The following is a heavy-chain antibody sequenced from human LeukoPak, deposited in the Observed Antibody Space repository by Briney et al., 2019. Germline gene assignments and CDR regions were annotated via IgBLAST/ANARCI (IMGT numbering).Heavy chain of an antibody. V-gene: IGHV3-48*03. J-gene: IGHJ4*02. CDR3: ARVYWNYFDY. CDR2: ISSSGSSV. Sequence: GGSLRLSCVASGFTFSSYEMNWVHQAPGKGLEWVSYISSSGSSVNYADSVKGRLTISRDNAKNSLYLQMNNLRAEDTAVYYCARVYWNYFDYWGQGTLVTVSS. CDR1: GFTFSSYE. D-gene: IGHD1-1*01.